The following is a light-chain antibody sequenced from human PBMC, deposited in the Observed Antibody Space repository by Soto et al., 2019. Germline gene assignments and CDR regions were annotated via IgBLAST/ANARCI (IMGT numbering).Light chain of an antibody. CDR1: QSVSSSQ. V-gene: IGKV3-20*01. J-gene: IGKJ2*01. Sequence: EIVLTQSPGTLSLSPGERATLSCRASQSVSSSQLAWYQQKPGQAPSLLIYGASTTATGIPDRFSGGGSGTDFTLTISRLEPEDFAVYYCQQFGSSPEYTFGQGTKLEVK. CDR3: QQFGSSPEYT. CDR2: GAS.